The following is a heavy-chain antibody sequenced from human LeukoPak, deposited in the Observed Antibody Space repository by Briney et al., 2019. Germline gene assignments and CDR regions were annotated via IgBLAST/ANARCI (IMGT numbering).Heavy chain of an antibody. Sequence: SETLSLTCTVSGGSIRSYYWSWIRQPPGKGLEWIAYISDIGSINYNPSLKSRATISLDTSKNQLCLKLSSVTAADTAVYYCAGHHPRNTVDFWGQGTLVTVSS. D-gene: IGHD2/OR15-2a*01. CDR2: ISDIGSI. J-gene: IGHJ4*02. V-gene: IGHV4-59*08. CDR1: GGSIRSYY. CDR3: AGHHPRNTVDF.